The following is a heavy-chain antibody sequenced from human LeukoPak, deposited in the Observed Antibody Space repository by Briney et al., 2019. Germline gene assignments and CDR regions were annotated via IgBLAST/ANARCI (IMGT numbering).Heavy chain of an antibody. CDR2: IYYSGST. Sequence: SETLSLTCSVSGGSISSSSYYWGWIRQRPGKGLEWIGSIYYSGSTYYNPSLNSRVTISVETSKNQFSLKLSSVTAADTAVYYCARHLQKNDSSGYNYRARINWFDPWGQGTLVTVSS. D-gene: IGHD3-22*01. J-gene: IGHJ5*02. CDR3: ARHLQKNDSSGYNYRARINWFDP. V-gene: IGHV4-39*01. CDR1: GGSISSSSYY.